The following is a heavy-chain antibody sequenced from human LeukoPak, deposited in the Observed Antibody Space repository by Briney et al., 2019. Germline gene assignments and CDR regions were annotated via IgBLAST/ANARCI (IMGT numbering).Heavy chain of an antibody. V-gene: IGHV4-59*01. J-gene: IGHJ4*02. Sequence: SETLSLTCTVSGGSISTYYWSWIRQPPGKGLEWVGHIYYSGSTNYNPSLKSRVTISVDTSKNQFSLKLTSVTAADTAVYYCARSGDGYNIDSWGQGTLVTVSS. CDR1: GGSISTYY. CDR3: ARSGDGYNIDS. CDR2: IYYSGST. D-gene: IGHD5-24*01.